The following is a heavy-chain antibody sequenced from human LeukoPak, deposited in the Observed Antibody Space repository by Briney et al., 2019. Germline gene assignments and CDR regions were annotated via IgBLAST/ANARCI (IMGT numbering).Heavy chain of an antibody. D-gene: IGHD5-18*01. Sequence: GGSLRLSCAASGFRFSSYAMSWVRQAPGKGLEWVSAISGSGVSTYYADSVKGRFTVSRDNSKNTLYLQMNSLRAEDTAVYYCAKGGSGYSYGYYFDYWGQGTLVTVSS. CDR3: AKGGSGYSYGYYFDY. V-gene: IGHV3-23*01. CDR1: GFRFSSYA. CDR2: ISGSGVST. J-gene: IGHJ4*02.